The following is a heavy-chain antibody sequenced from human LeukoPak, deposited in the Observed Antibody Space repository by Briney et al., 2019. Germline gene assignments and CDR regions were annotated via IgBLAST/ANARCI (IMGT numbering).Heavy chain of an antibody. Sequence: GGSLRLSCAASGFTLNSYGIHCVRQAPGKGLVWVAFIRYDGSNKYYADSVKGRFTISRDNSKNTPYLQMNSLRAEDTAVYYCAKDPTATTQYFQHWGQGTLVTVSS. CDR1: GFTLNSYG. J-gene: IGHJ1*01. D-gene: IGHD4-11*01. V-gene: IGHV3-30*02. CDR2: IRYDGSNK. CDR3: AKDPTATTQYFQH.